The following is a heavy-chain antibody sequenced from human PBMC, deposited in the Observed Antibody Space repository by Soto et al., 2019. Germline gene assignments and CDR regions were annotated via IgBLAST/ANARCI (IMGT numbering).Heavy chain of an antibody. Sequence: VASVKVSCKASGYTFTSYGISWVRQAPGQGLEWMGWISAYNGNTNYAQKLQGRVTMTTDTSTSTAYMEPRSLRSDDTAVYYCARDRGLAARYYYYYGMDVWGQGTTVTVSS. V-gene: IGHV1-18*01. CDR1: GYTFTSYG. CDR3: ARDRGLAARYYYYYGMDV. CDR2: ISAYNGNT. D-gene: IGHD6-6*01. J-gene: IGHJ6*02.